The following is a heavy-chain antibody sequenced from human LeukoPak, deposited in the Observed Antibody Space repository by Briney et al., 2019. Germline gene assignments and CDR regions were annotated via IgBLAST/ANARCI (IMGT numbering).Heavy chain of an antibody. D-gene: IGHD3-9*01. CDR2: ISAYNGNT. CDR3: ARDRGSYYDILTGYDSPVDY. Sequence: ASVKVPCKASGYTFTSYGISWVRQAPGQGLEWMGWISAYNGNTNYAQKLQGRVTMTTDTSTSTAYMELRSLRSDDTAVYYCARDRGSYYDILTGYDSPVDYWGQGTLVTVSS. J-gene: IGHJ4*02. CDR1: GYTFTSYG. V-gene: IGHV1-18*01.